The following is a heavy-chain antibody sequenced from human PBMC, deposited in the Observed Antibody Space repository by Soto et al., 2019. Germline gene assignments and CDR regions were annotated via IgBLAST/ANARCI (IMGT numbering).Heavy chain of an antibody. Sequence: QVQLVQSGAEVKKPGASVKVSCKASGYTFTGYYMHWVRQAPGQGLEWMGWINPNSVGTNYAQKFQGRVTMTRDTSISTAYMELSRLRSDDTAVYYCARDRSSRYCSGGSCYANYYYYGMDVWGQGTTVTVSS. CDR3: ARDRSSRYCSGGSCYANYYYYGMDV. D-gene: IGHD2-15*01. J-gene: IGHJ6*02. V-gene: IGHV1-2*02. CDR2: INPNSVGT. CDR1: GYTFTGYY.